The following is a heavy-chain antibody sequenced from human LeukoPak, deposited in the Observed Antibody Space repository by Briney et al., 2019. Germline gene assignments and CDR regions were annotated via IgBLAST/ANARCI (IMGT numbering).Heavy chain of an antibody. Sequence: GGSLRLSCAASGFTFSSYWMTWVRQAPGKGLEWVANIKQDGSAKYYVDSVKGRFAISRDNAKNSLYLQMNSLRAEDTAVYYCARQDTNWFDPWGQGTLVTVSS. J-gene: IGHJ5*02. D-gene: IGHD5-18*01. CDR1: GFTFSSYW. CDR3: ARQDTNWFDP. V-gene: IGHV3-7*01. CDR2: IKQDGSAK.